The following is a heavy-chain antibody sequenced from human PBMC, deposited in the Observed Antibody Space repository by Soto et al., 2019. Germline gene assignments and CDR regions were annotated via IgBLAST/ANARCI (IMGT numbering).Heavy chain of an antibody. Sequence: GASVKVSCKASGGTFSSYAISWVRQAPGQGLEWMGGIIPIFGTANYAQKFQGRVTITADESTSTAYMELSSLRSEDTAVSYCLSRWLQSDFDYWGQGTLVTVSS. J-gene: IGHJ4*02. V-gene: IGHV1-69*13. D-gene: IGHD5-12*01. CDR3: LSRWLQSDFDY. CDR1: GGTFSSYA. CDR2: IIPIFGTA.